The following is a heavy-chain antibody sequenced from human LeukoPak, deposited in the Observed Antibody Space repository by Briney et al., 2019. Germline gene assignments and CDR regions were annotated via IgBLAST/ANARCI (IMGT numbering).Heavy chain of an antibody. J-gene: IGHJ4*02. Sequence: PGGSLRLSCAASGFTFSSYAMSWVRQAPGKGLEWVSAISGSGGSTYYADSVKGRFTISRDNSKNTLYLQMNSLRAEDTAVYYCAKWNDFWSGYYLDYWGQGTLVTVSS. CDR1: GFTFSSYA. V-gene: IGHV3-23*01. CDR3: AKWNDFWSGYYLDY. D-gene: IGHD3-3*01. CDR2: ISGSGGST.